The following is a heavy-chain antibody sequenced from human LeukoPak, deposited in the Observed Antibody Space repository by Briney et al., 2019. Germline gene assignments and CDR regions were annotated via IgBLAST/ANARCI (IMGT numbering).Heavy chain of an antibody. CDR2: LSYTGST. J-gene: IGHJ4*02. CDR1: GGSLSRYY. V-gene: IGHV4-39*01. D-gene: IGHD2-2*01. CDR3: ARHLGYCSSTSCYFAY. Sequence: SETLSLTCAVYGGSLSRYYWGWIRQPPGKGLEWIGSLSYTGSTYYNPSLKSRLTISADTSKNQSSLKLSSVTAADSAVYYCARHLGYCSSTSCYFAYWGQGTLVTVSS.